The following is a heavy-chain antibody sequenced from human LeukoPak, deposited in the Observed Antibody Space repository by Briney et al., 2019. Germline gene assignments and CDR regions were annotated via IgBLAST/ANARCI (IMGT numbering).Heavy chain of an antibody. D-gene: IGHD6-13*01. Sequence: GGSLRLSCTASGYTFSDYGMHWVRQAPGKGLEWVAVISYDGSNKYFAGSVKGRFTISRDNSKNTLYLQMNSLRAEDTAVYYCARDQMISAAGLDYWGQGTLVTVSS. J-gene: IGHJ4*02. V-gene: IGHV3-30*03. CDR1: GYTFSDYG. CDR2: ISYDGSNK. CDR3: ARDQMISAAGLDY.